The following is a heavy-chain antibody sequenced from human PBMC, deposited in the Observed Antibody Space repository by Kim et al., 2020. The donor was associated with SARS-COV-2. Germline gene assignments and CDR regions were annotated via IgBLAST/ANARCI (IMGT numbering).Heavy chain of an antibody. CDR3: ARHEDSSGWQDAFDI. J-gene: IGHJ3*02. Sequence: PPSQGQVTISADKSISTAYLQWSSLKASDTAMYYCARHEDSSGWQDAFDIWGQGTMVTVSS. V-gene: IGHV5-51*01. D-gene: IGHD6-19*01.